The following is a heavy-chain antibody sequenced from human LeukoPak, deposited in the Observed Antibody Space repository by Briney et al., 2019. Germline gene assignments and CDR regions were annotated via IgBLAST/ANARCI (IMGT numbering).Heavy chain of an antibody. CDR1: GFTFDDYA. CDR3: AKGGTLHYYYYYMDV. Sequence: PGRSLRLSCAASGFTFDDYAMHWVRQAPGKGLEWVSGISWNSGSIGYADSVKGRFTTSRDNAKNSLYLQMNSLRAEDTALYYCAKGGTLHYYYYYMDVWGKGTTVTISS. CDR2: ISWNSGSI. V-gene: IGHV3-9*01. J-gene: IGHJ6*03. D-gene: IGHD2-15*01.